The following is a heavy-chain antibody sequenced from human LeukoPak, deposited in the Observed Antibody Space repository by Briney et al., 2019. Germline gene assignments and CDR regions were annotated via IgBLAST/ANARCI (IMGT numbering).Heavy chain of an antibody. CDR2: IYHSGST. J-gene: IGHJ4*02. CDR1: GYSISSGYY. CDR3: AMYQGNLGEATDY. V-gene: IGHV4-38-2*02. D-gene: IGHD3-10*01. Sequence: SETLSLTCTVSGYSISSGYYWGWIRQPPGKGLEWIGSIYHSGSTYYNPSLKSRVTISVDTSKNQFSLKLSSVTAADTAVYYCAMYQGNLGEATDYRGQGTLVTVSS.